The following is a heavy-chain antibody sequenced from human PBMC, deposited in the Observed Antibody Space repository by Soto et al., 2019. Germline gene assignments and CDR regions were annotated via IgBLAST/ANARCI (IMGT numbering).Heavy chain of an antibody. CDR2: ISAYNGNT. CDR1: GYTFTSYV. CDR3: ARESEGEYPLPHFDY. V-gene: IGHV1-18*01. J-gene: IGHJ4*02. Sequence: GASVKVSRKASGYTFTSYVISWVRQAPGQGLEWMGWISAYNGNTNYAQKLQGRVTMTTDTSTSTAYMELRGLRSDDTAVYYCARESEGEYPLPHFDYWGQGTLVTVSS. D-gene: IGHD2-2*01.